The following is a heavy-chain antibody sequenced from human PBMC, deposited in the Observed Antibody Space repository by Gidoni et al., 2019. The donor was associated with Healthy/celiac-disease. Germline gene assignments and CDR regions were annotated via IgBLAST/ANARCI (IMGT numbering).Heavy chain of an antibody. D-gene: IGHD5-18*01. Sequence: QVQLQESGPGLVKPSQTLSLTCTVSGGSIRSGSYYWSWIRQPAGKGLEWIGRIYTSGSTNYNPSLKSRVTISVDTSKNQFSLKLSSVTAADTAVYYCARDLGYSYGYLDYWGQGTLVTVSS. J-gene: IGHJ4*02. CDR1: GGSIRSGSYY. V-gene: IGHV4-61*02. CDR2: IYTSGST. CDR3: ARDLGYSYGYLDY.